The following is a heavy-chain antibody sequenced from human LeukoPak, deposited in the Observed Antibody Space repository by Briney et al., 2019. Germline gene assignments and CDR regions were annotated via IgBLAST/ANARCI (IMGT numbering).Heavy chain of an antibody. CDR1: GYTFTSYG. CDR2: ISAYNGNT. V-gene: IGHV1-18*01. Sequence: ASVKVSCKASGYTFTSYGISWVRQAPGQGLEWMGWISAYNGNTNYAQKFQGRVTMTRDTSISTAYMELSRLRSDDTAVYYCARDRTPITMVRGVIRPNWFDPWGQGTLVTVSS. J-gene: IGHJ5*02. CDR3: ARDRTPITMVRGVIRPNWFDP. D-gene: IGHD3-10*01.